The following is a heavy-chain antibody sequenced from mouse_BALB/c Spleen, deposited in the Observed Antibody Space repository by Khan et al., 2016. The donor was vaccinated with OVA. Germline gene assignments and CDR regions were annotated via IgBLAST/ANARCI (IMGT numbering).Heavy chain of an antibody. CDR2: ICPVDVST. CDR1: GYTLTSYY. CDR3: ASGYKGYLDY. V-gene: IGHV1S56*01. Sequence: QVQLKQSGPELVRPGASVKMSCKASGYTLTSYYIHWVKQRPGQGLERIGGICPVDVSTNYNEKVKGKTTLTSDKSSSTASMLCSSLTSEDSAIYFCASGYKGYLDYWGKGTTLTVYS. J-gene: IGHJ2*01.